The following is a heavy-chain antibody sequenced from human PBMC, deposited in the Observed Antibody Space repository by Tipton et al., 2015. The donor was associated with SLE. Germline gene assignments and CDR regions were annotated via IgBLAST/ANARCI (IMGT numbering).Heavy chain of an antibody. J-gene: IGHJ4*02. CDR1: GGSISSHY. V-gene: IGHV4-59*11. Sequence: TLSLTCTVSGGSISSHYWSWIRQPPGKGLEWIGYIYYSGSTNYNPSLKSRVTISVDTSKNQFSLKLSSVTAADTAVYYCARDMGSSWYGYWGQGTLVTVSS. CDR2: IYYSGST. D-gene: IGHD6-13*01. CDR3: ARDMGSSWYGY.